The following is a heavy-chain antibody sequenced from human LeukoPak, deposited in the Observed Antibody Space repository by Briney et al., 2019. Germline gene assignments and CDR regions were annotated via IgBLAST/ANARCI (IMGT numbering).Heavy chain of an antibody. V-gene: IGHV5-10-1*01. J-gene: IGHJ3*02. D-gene: IGHD7-27*01. CDR3: ARRITGLADLDAFHI. CDR2: IDPSDSYT. CDR1: GYRFTSYW. Sequence: GESLKISCKGSGYRFTSYWIGWVRQTPGKGLEWMGRIDPSDSYTNYSPSFQGHVSISADKSINTVYLQWDSLRASDTAMYYCARRITGLADLDAFHIWGLGTMVTVSS.